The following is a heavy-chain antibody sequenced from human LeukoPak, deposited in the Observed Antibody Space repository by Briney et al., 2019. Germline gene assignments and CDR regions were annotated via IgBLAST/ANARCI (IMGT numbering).Heavy chain of an antibody. CDR1: GGSISSGGYY. Sequence: PSETLSLTRTVSGGSISSGGYYWSWIRQHPGKGLEWIGYIYYSGSTYYNPSLKSRVTISVDTSKNQFSLKLSSVTAADTAVYYCARDRPYGGNSLDIWGQGTMVTVSS. D-gene: IGHD4-23*01. CDR2: IYYSGST. V-gene: IGHV4-31*03. CDR3: ARDRPYGGNSLDI. J-gene: IGHJ3*02.